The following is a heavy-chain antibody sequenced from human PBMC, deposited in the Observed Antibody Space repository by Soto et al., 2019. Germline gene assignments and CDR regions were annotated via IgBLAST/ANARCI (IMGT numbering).Heavy chain of an antibody. V-gene: IGHV2-5*02. Sequence: QITLKESGHTLVKPTQTLTLTCTFSGFSLTTSGVGVAWIRQPPGKALEWLALIYWDDDKRYRQSLKSRLTITKDTSNNPVVLTMTNMDTADTATYVCAHRTTTVTWWFDHWGQGTLVTVSS. D-gene: IGHD4-17*01. CDR1: GFSLTTSGVG. J-gene: IGHJ5*02. CDR3: AHRTTTVTWWFDH. CDR2: IYWDDDK.